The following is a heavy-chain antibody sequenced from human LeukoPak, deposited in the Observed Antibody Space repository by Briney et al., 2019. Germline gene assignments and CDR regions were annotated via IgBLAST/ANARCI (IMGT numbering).Heavy chain of an antibody. CDR3: ARGKCSSTSCYARGWFDP. J-gene: IGHJ5*02. Sequence: SETLSLTSAVYGGSFSGNYWSWIRQPPGKGLEWMGEINHSGSTNYNTSLKSRVTISVDTSKNQFSLKLSPVTAADTAVYYCARGKCSSTSCYARGWFDPWGQGTLVTVSS. D-gene: IGHD2-2*01. CDR2: INHSGST. CDR1: GGSFSGNY. V-gene: IGHV4-34*01.